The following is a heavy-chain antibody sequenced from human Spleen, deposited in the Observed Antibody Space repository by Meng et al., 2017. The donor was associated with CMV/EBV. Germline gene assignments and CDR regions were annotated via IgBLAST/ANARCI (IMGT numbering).Heavy chain of an antibody. CDR2: INSDGTET. V-gene: IGHV3-74*01. CDR3: TRVRRVSTEHFWNGYHAYYSDH. CDR1: GFTFTSYW. J-gene: IGHJ4*02. Sequence: GGSLRLSCAASGFTFTSYWMHWVRQAPGKGLVWVSGINSDGTETNYADSVEGRFTVSRDNAKSALYLQMNSLRAEDTAVYYCTRVRRVSTEHFWNGYHAYYSDHWGQGTLVTVSS. D-gene: IGHD3-3*02.